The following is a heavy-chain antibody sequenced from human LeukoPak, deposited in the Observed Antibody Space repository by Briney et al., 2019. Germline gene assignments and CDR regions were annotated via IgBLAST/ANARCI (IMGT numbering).Heavy chain of an antibody. CDR2: ISYDGSNK. J-gene: IGHJ4*02. D-gene: IGHD3-22*01. CDR1: GFTFSSYA. V-gene: IGHV3-30-3*01. CDR3: ARVNFYYYDSSGYYDY. Sequence: WRSLRLSCAASGFTFSSYAMHWVRQAPGKGLEWVAVISYDGSNKYYADSVKGRFTISRDNSKNTLYLQMNSLRAEDTAVYYCARVNFYYYDSSGYYDYWGRGTLVTVSS.